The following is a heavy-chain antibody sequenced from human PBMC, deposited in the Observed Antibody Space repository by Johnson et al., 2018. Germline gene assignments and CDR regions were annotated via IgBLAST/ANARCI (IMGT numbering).Heavy chain of an antibody. D-gene: IGHD3-3*01. CDR1: GFTFSSYA. Sequence: VQLVQSGGGVVQPGRSLRLSCAASGFTFSSYAMHWVRQAPGKGLEWVSAINGPGGSTYFADSVRGRFTISRDNSRQTLYLQLNSLGAEDTAVYYCAKNTYDDYLDYWGQGTLVTVSS. CDR2: INGPGGST. V-gene: IGHV3-23*04. J-gene: IGHJ4*02. CDR3: AKNTYDDYLDY.